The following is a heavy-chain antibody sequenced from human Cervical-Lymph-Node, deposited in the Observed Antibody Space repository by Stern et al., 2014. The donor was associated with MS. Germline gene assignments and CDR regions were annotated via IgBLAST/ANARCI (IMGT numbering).Heavy chain of an antibody. CDR2: ISGTVGST. D-gene: IGHD3-16*01. CDR1: GFTFSGYA. CDR3: AKSLGSYGRQTGDY. V-gene: IGHV3-23*04. J-gene: IGHJ4*02. Sequence: EVQLVESGGGLVQPGGSLRLSCAASGFTFSGYAMSWVRQAPGQGLEWVSAISGTVGSTYSGESVQGRFTISRDTSTNTLYMELNSLRAEDTAVYECAKSLGSYGRQTGDYWGQGTLVTVSS.